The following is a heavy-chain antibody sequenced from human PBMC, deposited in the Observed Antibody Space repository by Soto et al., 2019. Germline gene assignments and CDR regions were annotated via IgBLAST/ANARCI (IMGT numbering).Heavy chain of an antibody. J-gene: IGHJ6*02. D-gene: IGHD2-8*01. CDR3: SGDRGVGDV. V-gene: IGHV1-2*02. Sequence: QVQLVQSGAEVKKPGDSVKVSCKASGYTFTSNYMPWVRQAPGQGLQWMGWINPDSGVTYYPHKFQDRVTMTRDTSISTAYMELSRLTSVDTARSYCSGDRGVGDVWSLGTTVIVSS. CDR2: INPDSGVT. CDR1: GYTFTSNY.